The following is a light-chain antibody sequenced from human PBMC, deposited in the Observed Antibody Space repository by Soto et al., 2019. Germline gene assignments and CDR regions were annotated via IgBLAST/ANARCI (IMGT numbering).Light chain of an antibody. CDR1: SSDVGDYNY. J-gene: IGLJ3*02. Sequence: QSALTQPRSVPGSPGQSVTISCTGTSSDVGDYNYVSWYQQYPGKAPKLVIYDVSKRPSGVPDRFSGSKSGNTASLTISGLQAEDEADYYCCSFAGSYTVWVFGGGTKLTVL. CDR3: CSFAGSYTVWV. V-gene: IGLV2-11*01. CDR2: DVS.